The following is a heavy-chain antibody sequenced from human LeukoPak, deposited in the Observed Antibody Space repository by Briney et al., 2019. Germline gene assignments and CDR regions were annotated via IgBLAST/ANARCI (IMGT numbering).Heavy chain of an antibody. D-gene: IGHD1-26*01. CDR2: IYYSGST. CDR1: GGSISSYY. V-gene: IGHV4-59*01. CDR3: ARAPSYSGSYYADY. J-gene: IGHJ4*02. Sequence: PSETLSLTCTVSGGSISSYYWSWIRQPPGKGLEWIGYIYYSGSTNYNPSLKSRVTISVDTSKNQFSLKLSSVTAADTAVYYCARAPSYSGSYYADYWGQGTLVTVSS.